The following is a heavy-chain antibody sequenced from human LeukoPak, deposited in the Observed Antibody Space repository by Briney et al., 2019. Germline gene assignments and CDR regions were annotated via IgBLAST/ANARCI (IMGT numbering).Heavy chain of an antibody. CDR3: AKHYYDSSGYYFFDY. Sequence: GGSLRLSCAASGFTFSSFAMIWVRQAPGKRLEWVSVIGSDSGDKQYADSVKGRFTISRDNSKNTLYLQMNSLRAEDTAVYYCAKHYYDSSGYYFFDYWGQGTLVTVSS. V-gene: IGHV3-23*01. CDR1: GFTFSSFA. J-gene: IGHJ4*02. CDR2: IGSDSGDK. D-gene: IGHD3-22*01.